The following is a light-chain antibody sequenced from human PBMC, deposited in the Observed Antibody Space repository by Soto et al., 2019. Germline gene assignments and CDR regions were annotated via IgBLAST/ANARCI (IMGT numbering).Light chain of an antibody. CDR1: SSDVGGYDY. J-gene: IGLJ2*01. CDR2: EVS. CDR3: SSYTFSNTLI. V-gene: IGLV2-14*01. Sequence: LTQPASVSGSPGQSITISCTGTSSDVGGYDYVSWYQQHPGKAPKLIIYEVSNRPSGVSSRFSASKSGNTASLTISGLQAEDEADYYCSSYTFSNTLIFGGGTNVTVL.